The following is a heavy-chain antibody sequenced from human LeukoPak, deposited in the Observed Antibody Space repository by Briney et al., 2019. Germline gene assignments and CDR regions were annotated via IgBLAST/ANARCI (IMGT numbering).Heavy chain of an antibody. CDR2: INPSGGST. V-gene: IGHV1-46*01. CDR3: ARSSGMVYADDY. D-gene: IGHD2-8*01. J-gene: IGHJ4*02. CDR1: GYNFISYY. Sequence: ASVKVSCKASGYNFISYYMHWVRQAPGQGLEWMGIINPSGGSTSYAQKFQDRVTMSRDTSTSTVYMELSRLRSDDTAVYYCARSSGMVYADDYWGQGTLVTVSS.